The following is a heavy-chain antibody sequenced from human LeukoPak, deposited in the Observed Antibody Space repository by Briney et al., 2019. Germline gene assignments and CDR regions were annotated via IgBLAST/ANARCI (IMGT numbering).Heavy chain of an antibody. Sequence: KSSETLSLTCAVSGGSISSGGYSWSWIRQPPGKGLEWIGYIYHSGSTYYNPSLKSRVTISVDTSKNQFSLKLSSVTAADTAVYYCARVVVDVGTNWFDPWGQGTLVTVSS. V-gene: IGHV4-30-2*05. CDR2: IYHSGST. CDR3: ARVVVDVGTNWFDP. CDR1: GGSISSGGYS. D-gene: IGHD2-2*01. J-gene: IGHJ5*02.